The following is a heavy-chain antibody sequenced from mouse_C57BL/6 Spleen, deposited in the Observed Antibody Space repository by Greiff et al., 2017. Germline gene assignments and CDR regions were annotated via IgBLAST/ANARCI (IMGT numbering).Heavy chain of an antibody. Sequence: QVQLQQSGAELVKPGASVKISCKASGYAFSSYWMNWVKQRPGKGLEWIGQIYPGDGDTNYNGKFKGKATLTADKSSSTASMQLSSLTSEDSAVYFCARSRVRKYFDYGGQGTTLTVSS. CDR1: GYAFSSYW. CDR2: IYPGDGDT. J-gene: IGHJ2*01. V-gene: IGHV1-80*01. CDR3: ARSRVRKYFDY. D-gene: IGHD2-2*01.